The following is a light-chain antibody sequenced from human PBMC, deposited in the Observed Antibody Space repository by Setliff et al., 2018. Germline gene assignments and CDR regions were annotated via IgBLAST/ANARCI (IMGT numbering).Light chain of an antibody. J-gene: IGLJ1*01. CDR3: SAWDDSLNACV. Sequence: QSVLTQPPSVSGAPGQRVTISCAGRSSNIGTGYDVHWYQQLPGTAPKLLIYGNNIRPSGVPDRFSGSQSGTSASLAITGLHSEDEADYYCSAWDDSLNACVFGTGTKVTVL. CDR1: SSNIGTGYD. CDR2: GNN. V-gene: IGLV1-40*01.